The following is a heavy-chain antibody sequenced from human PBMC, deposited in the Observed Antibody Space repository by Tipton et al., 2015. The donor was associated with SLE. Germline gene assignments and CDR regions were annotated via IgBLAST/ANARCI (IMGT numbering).Heavy chain of an antibody. CDR2: IYTSGST. V-gene: IGHV4-61*02. J-gene: IGHJ2*01. CDR3: ARDPRGSSRGYFDL. Sequence: LRLSCTVSGGPISSGSYYWSWIRQPAGKGLEWIGLIYTSGSTNYNPSLKSRVTISVDTSKNQFSLKLSSVTAADTAVYYCARDPRGSSRGYFDLWGRGTLVTVSS. CDR1: GGPISSGSYY. D-gene: IGHD1-26*01.